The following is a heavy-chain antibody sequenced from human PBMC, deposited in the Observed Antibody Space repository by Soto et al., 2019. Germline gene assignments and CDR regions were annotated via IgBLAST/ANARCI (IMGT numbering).Heavy chain of an antibody. V-gene: IGHV3-21*01. CDR3: ARDPYCGGDCGRTLWHFDL. CDR2: ISSSSSYI. J-gene: IGHJ2*01. Sequence: EVQLVESGGGLVKPGGSLRLSCAASGFTFSSYSMNWVRQAPGKGLEWVSSISSSSSYIYYADSVKGRFTISRDNAKNSLYLQMNSLRAEDTAVYYCARDPYCGGDCGRTLWHFDLWGRGTLVTVSS. D-gene: IGHD2-21*01. CDR1: GFTFSSYS.